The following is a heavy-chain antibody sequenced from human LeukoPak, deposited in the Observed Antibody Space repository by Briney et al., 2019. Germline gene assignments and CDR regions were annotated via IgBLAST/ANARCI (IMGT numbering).Heavy chain of an antibody. CDR1: GGSISSGGYY. CDR3: ARFMYGSGSNNYLPPRYFDL. Sequence: MASETLSLTCTVSGGSISSGGYYWSWIRQPPGKGLEWIGYIYHSGSTYYNPSLKSRVTISVDRSKNQFFLRLSSVTAADTAVYYCARFMYGSGSNNYLPPRYFDLWGRGTLVTVSS. D-gene: IGHD3-10*01. CDR2: IYHSGST. V-gene: IGHV4-30-2*02. J-gene: IGHJ2*01.